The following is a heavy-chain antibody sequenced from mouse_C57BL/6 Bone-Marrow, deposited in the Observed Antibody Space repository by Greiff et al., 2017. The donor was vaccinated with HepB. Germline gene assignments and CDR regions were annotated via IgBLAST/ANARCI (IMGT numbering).Heavy chain of an antibody. CDR3: ARDYANWYWYFDV. D-gene: IGHD4-1*01. J-gene: IGHJ1*03. CDR1: GYSITSGYY. CDR2: ISYDGSN. V-gene: IGHV3-6*01. Sequence: EVHLVESGPGLVKPSQSLSLTCSVTGYSITSGYYWNWIRQFPGNKLEWMGYISYDGSNNYNPSLKNRISITRDTSKNQFFLKLNSVTTEDTATYYCARDYANWYWYFDVWGTGTTVTVSS.